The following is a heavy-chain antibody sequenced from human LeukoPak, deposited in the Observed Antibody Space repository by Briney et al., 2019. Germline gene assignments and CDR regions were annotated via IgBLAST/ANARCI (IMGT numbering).Heavy chain of an antibody. V-gene: IGHV3-48*03. CDR3: ARGRYYGSGTDSGGY. CDR2: ISSSGSTI. CDR1: GFTFSSYE. D-gene: IGHD3-10*01. J-gene: IGHJ4*02. Sequence: GGSLRLSCAASGFTFSSYEMNWVRQAPGKGLEWVSYISSSGSTIYYADSVKGRFTIPRDNAKNSLYLQMNSLRAEDTAVYYCARGRYYGSGTDSGGYWGQGTLVTVSS.